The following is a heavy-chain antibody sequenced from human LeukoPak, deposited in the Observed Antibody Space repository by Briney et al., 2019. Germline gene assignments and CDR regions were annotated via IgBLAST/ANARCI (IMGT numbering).Heavy chain of an antibody. CDR1: GASISSSNW. Sequence: SETLSLTCTVSGASISSSNWWTWVRPPPGEALEWIGEIYHAGSTRYNPSLKSRLTISVDKSSNSFSLSLTSVTAADTAFYYCARAAAVTGQFEFWGQGTLVTVSS. CDR3: ARAAAVTGQFEF. J-gene: IGHJ4*02. V-gene: IGHV4-4*02. D-gene: IGHD6-19*01. CDR2: IYHAGST.